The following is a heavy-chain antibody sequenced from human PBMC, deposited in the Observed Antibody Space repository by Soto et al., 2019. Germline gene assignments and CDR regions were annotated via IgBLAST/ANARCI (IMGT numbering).Heavy chain of an antibody. CDR2: IYYSGTT. Sequence: KQSQTLSLTCTVSGGSINSNSYYWGWIRQPPGKGLEWIGSIYYSGTTFYNVSLKSRLTVSVDTSKNQFSLKMSSVTAADTAFYYCARHKRTMAGTMWFDPWGQGTLVTVSS. CDR1: GGSINSNSYY. V-gene: IGHV4-39*01. D-gene: IGHD6-19*01. CDR3: ARHKRTMAGTMWFDP. J-gene: IGHJ5*02.